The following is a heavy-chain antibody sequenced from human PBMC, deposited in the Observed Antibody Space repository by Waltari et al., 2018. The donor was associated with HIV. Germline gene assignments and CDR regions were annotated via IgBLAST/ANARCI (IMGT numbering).Heavy chain of an antibody. J-gene: IGHJ4*02. CDR3: VRRVAEDYGSGRVDS. D-gene: IGHD4-17*01. CDR1: GGSVTSNLHS. V-gene: IGHV4-39*01. CDR2: LYYGGNT. Sequence: HLQMQESGPGVVRPSETLSLTCSVSGGSVTSNLHSWGWIRQSPNLGLEWIGSLYYGGNTYHNPSLRSRVAISADRSTNQFSLRLTSVSVADSAIYYCVRRVAEDYGSGRVDSWGQGILVVVSS.